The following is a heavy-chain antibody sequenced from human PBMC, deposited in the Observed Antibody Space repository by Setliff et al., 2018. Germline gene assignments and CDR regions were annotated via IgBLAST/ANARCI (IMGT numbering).Heavy chain of an antibody. J-gene: IGHJ6*02. CDR3: ARDHAYGSRFYYYYYNMDV. CDR1: GYTFTRYA. CDR2: INTNTGNP. V-gene: IGHV7-4-1*02. D-gene: IGHD3-10*01. Sequence: ASVKVSCKASGYTFTRYAMNWVRQAPGQGLEWMGWINTNTGNPTYAQGFTGRFVFSLDTSVSTAYLQISSLKAEDTAVYYCARDHAYGSRFYYYYYNMDVWGQGTTVTVSS.